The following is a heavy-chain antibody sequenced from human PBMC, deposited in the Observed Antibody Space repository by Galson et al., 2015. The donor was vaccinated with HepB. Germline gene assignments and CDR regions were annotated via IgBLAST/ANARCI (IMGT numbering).Heavy chain of an antibody. J-gene: IGHJ6*02. V-gene: IGHV3-11*01. CDR2: ITNSGTTI. Sequence: SLRLSCAASGFSFSDYYMTWIRQAPGKGLEWVSYITNSGTTIYISRDNAKNSLYLQMNSLRAEDAAVYYCARFGYYDTSGYWSDGMDVWGQGTTVTVSS. CDR3: ARFGYYDTSGYWSDGMDV. CDR1: GFSFSDYY. D-gene: IGHD3-22*01.